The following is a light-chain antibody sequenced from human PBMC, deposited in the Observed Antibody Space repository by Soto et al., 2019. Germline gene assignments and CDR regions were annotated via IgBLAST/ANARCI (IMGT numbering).Light chain of an antibody. CDR1: QSVSSD. J-gene: IGKJ1*01. CDR2: GAS. CDR3: QQYNTWHPKMA. Sequence: VVPQSPATLSVFPGETATLSCRASQSVSSDLAWYQQRPGQPPRLLFYGASTRATGIPARFRGSGSGTEFRLSISSLQSEDFATYYCQQYNTWHPKMAFGRGTKVEIK. V-gene: IGKV3-15*01.